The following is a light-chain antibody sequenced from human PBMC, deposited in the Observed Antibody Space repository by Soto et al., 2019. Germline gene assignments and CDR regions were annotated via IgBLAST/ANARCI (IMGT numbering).Light chain of an antibody. Sequence: QSVLTQPPSVSGAPGQRVTISCTGSSSNIGAGYDVHWYQQLPGTAPKLLISGNSNRPSGVPDRFSGSKSGTSASLAITGLQAEDEADYYCQSYDSSLRGSVFGGGTKVTVL. CDR2: GNS. V-gene: IGLV1-40*01. J-gene: IGLJ3*02. CDR3: QSYDSSLRGSV. CDR1: SSNIGAGYD.